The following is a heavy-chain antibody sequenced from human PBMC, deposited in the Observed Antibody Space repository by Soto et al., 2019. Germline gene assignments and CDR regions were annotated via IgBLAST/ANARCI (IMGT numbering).Heavy chain of an antibody. J-gene: IGHJ4*02. CDR2: INHSGST. CDR1: GGSFSGYY. V-gene: IGHV4-34*01. D-gene: IGHD3-22*01. CDR3: ARGRWGSGYKSKPFDY. Sequence: QVQLQQWGAGLLKPSETLSLTCAVYGGSFSGYYWSWIRQPPGKGLEWIGEINHSGSTNYNPSLKGRVTMSVDTSKIQFSPKLSSVTAADTAVYYCARGRWGSGYKSKPFDYWGQGTLVTVSS.